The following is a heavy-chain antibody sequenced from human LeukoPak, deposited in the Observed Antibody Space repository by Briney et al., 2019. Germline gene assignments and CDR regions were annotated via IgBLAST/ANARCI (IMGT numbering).Heavy chain of an antibody. Sequence: GSSVTVSCKASGGTFSSYAISWVRQAPAQGLESMGGIIPIFGTANYAQKFQGRVTLTADKSTRTAYMELSSLRSEDTAVYYCASLCGGSCSNDYWGQGTLVTVSS. CDR1: GGTFSSYA. V-gene: IGHV1-69*06. D-gene: IGHD2-15*01. J-gene: IGHJ4*02. CDR2: IIPIFGTA. CDR3: ASLCGGSCSNDY.